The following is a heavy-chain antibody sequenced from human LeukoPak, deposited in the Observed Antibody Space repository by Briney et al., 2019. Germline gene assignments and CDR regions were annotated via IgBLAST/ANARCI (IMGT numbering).Heavy chain of an antibody. CDR3: ARSSVRGSPNPNSFDI. CDR1: GDSISSYG. V-gene: IGHV1-18*01. CDR2: INDYDGNT. D-gene: IGHD3-10*02. J-gene: IGHJ3*02. Sequence: VASVKVSCKASGDSISSYGITWVRQAPGQGLEWMGWINDYDGNTNYAQNVQDRVTMTTDTSTSTAYMELSSLRSDDTAVNYCARSSVRGSPNPNSFDIWGQGKMVTVSS.